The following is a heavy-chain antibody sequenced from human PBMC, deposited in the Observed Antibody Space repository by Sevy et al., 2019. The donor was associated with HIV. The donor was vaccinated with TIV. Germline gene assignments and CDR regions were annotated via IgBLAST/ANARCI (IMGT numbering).Heavy chain of an antibody. CDR3: VAANSWEDY. CDR1: GYTFSNYW. V-gene: IGHV3-74*01. D-gene: IGHD6-13*01. CDR2: VNRDGST. Sequence: GSLRLSCEGSGYTFSNYWMHWVRQAPGKGLEWVSRVNRDGSTAYADSVKGRFTISRDNAENTMSLQMNSLRAEDTALYYCVAANSWEDYWGQGTLVTVSS. J-gene: IGHJ4*02.